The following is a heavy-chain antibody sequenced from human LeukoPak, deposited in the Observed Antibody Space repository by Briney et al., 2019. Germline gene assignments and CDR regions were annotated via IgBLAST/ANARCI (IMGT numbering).Heavy chain of an antibody. CDR1: GYSFIDYY. V-gene: IGHV1-2*02. CDR3: ARIGISARGTNFLH. D-gene: IGHD6-13*01. J-gene: IGHJ1*01. Sequence: ASVKVSCKTSGYSFIDYYIHWVRQAPGQGLEWMGWINSNSADTNYAQNFQGRVTMTRDTSISTAYMELSRLRSDDTALYYCARIGISARGTNFLHWGQGTLVTVSS. CDR2: INSNSADT.